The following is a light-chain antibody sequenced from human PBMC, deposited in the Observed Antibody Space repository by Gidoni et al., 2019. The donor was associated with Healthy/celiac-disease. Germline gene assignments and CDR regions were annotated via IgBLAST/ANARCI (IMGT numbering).Light chain of an antibody. J-gene: IGKJ1*01. CDR3: QQYYSTTTWT. CDR1: QSILYSSNNKNY. CDR2: WAS. V-gene: IGKV4-1*01. Sequence: DIVMTQSPDSLAVSLGETATINCKSSQSILYSSNNKNYLAWYQQKPGQPPKLLIYWASTRETGVPDRFSGSGSGTDFTLTISSLQAEDVAVYYCQQYYSTTTWTFGQGTKVEIK.